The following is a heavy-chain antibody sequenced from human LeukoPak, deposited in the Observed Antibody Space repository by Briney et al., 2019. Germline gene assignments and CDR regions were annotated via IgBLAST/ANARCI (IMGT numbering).Heavy chain of an antibody. CDR2: ISGSSSYI. D-gene: IGHD2-15*01. V-gene: IGHV3-21*01. CDR1: GFTFSIYA. J-gene: IGHJ4*02. CDR3: ARDSEAYCSGGSCSMFDY. Sequence: GGSLRLSCAASGFTFSIYAMNWVRQAPGKGLEWVSSISGSSSYIYYADSVKGRFTISRDNAKNSLYLQMNSLRAEDTAVYYCARDSEAYCSGGSCSMFDYWGQGTLVTVSS.